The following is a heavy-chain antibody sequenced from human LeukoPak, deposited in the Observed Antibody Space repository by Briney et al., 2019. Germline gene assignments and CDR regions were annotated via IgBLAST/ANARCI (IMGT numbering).Heavy chain of an antibody. CDR1: GFTFNRYN. CDR2: ISTSSSYI. CDR3: AGLPAYYYDTSGFYFDY. D-gene: IGHD3-22*01. Sequence: GGSLRLSCAASGFTFNRYNMNWVRRAPGKGLEWVPSISTSSSYIYYADSVRGRFTISRDNAKNSLYLQMNSLRAEDTAVYYCAGLPAYYYDTSGFYFDYWGQGTLVTVSS. J-gene: IGHJ4*02. V-gene: IGHV3-21*01.